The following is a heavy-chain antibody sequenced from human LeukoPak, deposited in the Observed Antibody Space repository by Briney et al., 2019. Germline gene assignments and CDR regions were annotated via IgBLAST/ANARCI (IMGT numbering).Heavy chain of an antibody. CDR2: INWNGGST. J-gene: IGHJ5*02. V-gene: IGHV3-20*04. CDR1: GFTFDDYG. Sequence: GGSLRLSCAASGFTFDDYGMSWVRQAPGKGLEWVSGINWNGGSTGYADSVKGRFTIPRDNAKNSLYLQMNSLRAEDTALYYCARDELDTNWFDPWGQGTLVTVSS. D-gene: IGHD3-10*01. CDR3: ARDELDTNWFDP.